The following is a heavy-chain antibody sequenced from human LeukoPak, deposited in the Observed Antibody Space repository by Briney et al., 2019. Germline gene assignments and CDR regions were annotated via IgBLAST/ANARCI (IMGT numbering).Heavy chain of an antibody. CDR2: IYYSGST. CDR1: GGSISSSSYY. J-gene: IGHJ4*02. CDR3: ARQASSYYYGSGSYDY. V-gene: IGHV4-39*01. D-gene: IGHD3-10*01. Sequence: SETLSLTGTVSGGSISSSSYYWGWIRQPPGKGLEWIGSIYYSGSTYYNPSLKSRVTISVDTSKNQFSLKLSSVTAADTAVYYCARQASSYYYGSGSYDYWGQGTLVTVSS.